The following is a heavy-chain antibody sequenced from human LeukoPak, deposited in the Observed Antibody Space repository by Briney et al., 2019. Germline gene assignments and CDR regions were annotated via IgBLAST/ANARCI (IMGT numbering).Heavy chain of an antibody. V-gene: IGHV3-30*18. D-gene: IGHD5-18*01. Sequence: GGSLRLSCAASGFTVSSNYMSWVRQAPGKGLEWVAVISYDGSNKYYADSVKGRFTISRDNSKNTLYLQMNSLRAEDTAVYYCAKDQRAMDDWGQGTLVTVSS. CDR2: ISYDGSNK. CDR1: GFTVSSNY. CDR3: AKDQRAMDD. J-gene: IGHJ4*02.